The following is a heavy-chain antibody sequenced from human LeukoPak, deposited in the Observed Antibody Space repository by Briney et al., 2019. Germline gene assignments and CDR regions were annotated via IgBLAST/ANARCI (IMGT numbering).Heavy chain of an antibody. J-gene: IGHJ4*02. D-gene: IGHD4-17*01. CDR1: GGSISNYY. CDR2: IYYSGST. Sequence: KPSETLSLTCTVSGGSISNYYWSWIRQPPGKGLEWIGYIYYSGSTNYNPSLKSRVTISVDTSKNQFSLKLSSVTAADTAVYYCARERRDYGAFVDYWGQGTLVTVSS. V-gene: IGHV4-59*01. CDR3: ARERRDYGAFVDY.